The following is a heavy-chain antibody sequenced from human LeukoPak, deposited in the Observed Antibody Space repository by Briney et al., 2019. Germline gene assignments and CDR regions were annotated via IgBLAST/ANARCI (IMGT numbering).Heavy chain of an antibody. J-gene: IGHJ3*01. CDR2: ISAYNGDT. CDR1: GYNFTSYG. V-gene: IGHV1-18*01. CDR3: AREGLDSSGCLDV. D-gene: IGHD3-22*01. Sequence: RGSVNDSCKASGYNFTSYGITWVRPAPGQGVEWMGWISAYNGDTNYAQSLQGRGAMTPDTSPRTAYIELRSLRSDDTVVYYCAREGLDSSGCLDVWGQGTMGTVCS.